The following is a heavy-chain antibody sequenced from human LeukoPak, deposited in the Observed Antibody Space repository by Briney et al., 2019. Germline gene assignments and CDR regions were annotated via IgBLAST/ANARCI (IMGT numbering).Heavy chain of an antibody. D-gene: IGHD3-10*01. CDR3: ARGPSRRGARSPTNWFDP. J-gene: IGHJ5*02. Sequence: ASVKVSCKASGYTFTSYEINWVRQATGQGLEWMGWMNPNSGNTGYAQKFQGRVTMTRNTSISTAYMELSSLRSEDTAVYYCARGPSRRGARSPTNWFDPWGQGTLVTVSS. V-gene: IGHV1-8*01. CDR2: MNPNSGNT. CDR1: GYTFTSYE.